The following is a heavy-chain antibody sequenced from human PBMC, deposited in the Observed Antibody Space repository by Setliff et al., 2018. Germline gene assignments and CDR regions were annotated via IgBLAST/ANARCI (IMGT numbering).Heavy chain of an antibody. CDR2: IYNSGST. CDR3: ARHLLVQGTYHFDY. D-gene: IGHD3-10*01. V-gene: IGHV4-59*01. CDR1: GGSISSYY. J-gene: IGHJ4*02. Sequence: SETLSLTCTVSGGSISSYYWSWIRQPPGKGLEWIVYIYNSGSTNYNPSLKSRVTISVDTSKNQISLKLTSVTAADTAVYYCARHLLVQGTYHFDYWGQGSPVTVSS.